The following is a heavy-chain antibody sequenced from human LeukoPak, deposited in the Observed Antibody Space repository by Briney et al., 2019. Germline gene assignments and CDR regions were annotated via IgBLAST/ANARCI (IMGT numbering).Heavy chain of an antibody. CDR1: GFTFSDYY. CDR2: ISRTSSYT. CDR3: ARAPSHGSGSRPFGY. D-gene: IGHD3-10*01. J-gene: IGHJ4*02. Sequence: GGSLRLSCAASGFTFSDYYMRWIRQAPGKGLEWVSSISRTSSYTSYADSVKGRFTISRDNAKNLLYLQMNSLRAEDTAVYYCARAPSHGSGSRPFGYWGQGTLVTVSS. V-gene: IGHV3-11*05.